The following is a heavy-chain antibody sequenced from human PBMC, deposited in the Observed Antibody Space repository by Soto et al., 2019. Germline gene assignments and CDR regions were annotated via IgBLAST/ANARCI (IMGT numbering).Heavy chain of an antibody. CDR3: ARDLRTVTTSGWFDP. D-gene: IGHD4-4*01. Sequence: QVQLQESGPGLVKPSETLSLTCTVSGGSISSYYWSWIRQPPGKGLEWIGYIYYSGSTNYNPSLKSRVTISVDTSKNQFSLKLSSVTAADTAVYYCARDLRTVTTSGWFDPWGQGTLVTVSS. V-gene: IGHV4-59*01. CDR1: GGSISSYY. J-gene: IGHJ5*02. CDR2: IYYSGST.